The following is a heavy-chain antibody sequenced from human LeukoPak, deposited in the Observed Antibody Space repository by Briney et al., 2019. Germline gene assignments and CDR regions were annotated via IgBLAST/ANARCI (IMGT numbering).Heavy chain of an antibody. D-gene: IGHD3/OR15-3a*01. Sequence: HSGGSLRLSCTASGFTFSSYAMSWVRQAPGKGLEWVAAINEDGDSTYFADSVKGRFTISRDNSKNTLYLQMNSLRAEDTAVYYCAKSWRYWTNWFDPWGQGTLVTVSS. CDR3: AKSWRYWTNWFDP. J-gene: IGHJ5*02. CDR1: GFTFSSYA. CDR2: INEDGDST. V-gene: IGHV3-23*01.